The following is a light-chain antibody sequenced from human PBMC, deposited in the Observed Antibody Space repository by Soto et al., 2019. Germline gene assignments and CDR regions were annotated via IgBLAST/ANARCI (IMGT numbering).Light chain of an antibody. V-gene: IGKV3-15*01. CDR2: RAS. J-gene: IGKJ5*01. CDR1: QSVSSSY. Sequence: EIVMTQSPATLSVSPGERATLSCRASQSVSSSYLAWYQQKPGQAPRLLIYRASSRATGISGSFSGSGSGTEFTLTITSLQSEDFGVYYCQQYNKWPITFGQGTRLEI. CDR3: QQYNKWPIT.